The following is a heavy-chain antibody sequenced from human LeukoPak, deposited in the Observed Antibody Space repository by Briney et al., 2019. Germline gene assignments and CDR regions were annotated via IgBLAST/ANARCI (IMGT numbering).Heavy chain of an antibody. V-gene: IGHV4-39*07. CDR1: GGSIGGSIYY. CDR3: ARDPSYYYMDV. CDR2: VYSSGTT. J-gene: IGHJ6*03. Sequence: SETLSLTCSVSGGSIGGSIYYWGWVRQPPGQGLEWIGTVYSSGTTYYNPSLKSRATISVDTSHNQFSLKVTSVTAADTAVYYCARDPSYYYMDVWGKGTTVTVSS.